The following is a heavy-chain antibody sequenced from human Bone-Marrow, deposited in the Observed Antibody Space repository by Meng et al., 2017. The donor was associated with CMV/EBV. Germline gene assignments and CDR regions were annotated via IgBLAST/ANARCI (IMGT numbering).Heavy chain of an antibody. CDR3: ARETLAYCGGDCYSLDY. CDR1: GFTFSSYS. J-gene: IGHJ4*02. V-gene: IGHV3-21*01. Sequence: GESLKISCAASGFTFSSYSMNWVRQAPGKGLEWVSSISSSSSYIYYADSVKGRFTISRDNAKNSLYLQMNSLRAEDTAVYYCARETLAYCGGDCYSLDYWGQGKLVTVSS. CDR2: ISSSSSYI. D-gene: IGHD2-21*01.